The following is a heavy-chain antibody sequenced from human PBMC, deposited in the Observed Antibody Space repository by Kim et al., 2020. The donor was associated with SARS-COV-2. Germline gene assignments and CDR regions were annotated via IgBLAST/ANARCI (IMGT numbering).Heavy chain of an antibody. CDR3: ARHTVTTDPPYYYYGMDV. Sequence: GGSLRLSCAASGFTFISYEMNWVRQAPGKGLEWVSYISSSGSTIYYADSVKGRFTFSRDNAKNSLYRQMNSMRAEDTAVYYCARHTVTTDPPYYYYGMDVWGQGTTVTVSS. CDR1: GFTFISYE. J-gene: IGHJ6*02. CDR2: ISSSGSTI. V-gene: IGHV3-48*03. D-gene: IGHD4-17*01.